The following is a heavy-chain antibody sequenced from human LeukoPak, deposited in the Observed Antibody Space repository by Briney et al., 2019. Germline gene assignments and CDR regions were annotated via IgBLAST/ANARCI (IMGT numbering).Heavy chain of an antibody. CDR3: ARGCSGASCYYYYGMDV. Sequence: KTSETLSLTCTVSGGSISSYYWSWIRQPPGKGLEWIGYIYYSGSTNYNPSLKSRVTISVDTSKNQFSLKLSSVTAADTAVYYCARGCSGASCYYYYGMDVWGQGTTVTVSS. D-gene: IGHD2-15*01. V-gene: IGHV4-59*01. CDR1: GGSISSYY. CDR2: IYYSGST. J-gene: IGHJ6*02.